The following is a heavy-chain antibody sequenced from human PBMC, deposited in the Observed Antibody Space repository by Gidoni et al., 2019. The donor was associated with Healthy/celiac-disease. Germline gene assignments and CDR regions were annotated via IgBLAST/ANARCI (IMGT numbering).Heavy chain of an antibody. V-gene: IGHV1-69*01. CDR3: ARCGGDCYAPYYYYYMDV. D-gene: IGHD2-21*01. Sequence: QVQLVQSGAEVKKPGSSVKVPCKASGGPFSSYAISWVRQAPGQGLEWMGGIIPIFGTANYAQKFQGRVTITADESTSTAYMELSSLRSEDTAVYYCARCGGDCYAPYYYYYMDVWGKGTTVTVSS. CDR2: IIPIFGTA. J-gene: IGHJ6*03. CDR1: GGPFSSYA.